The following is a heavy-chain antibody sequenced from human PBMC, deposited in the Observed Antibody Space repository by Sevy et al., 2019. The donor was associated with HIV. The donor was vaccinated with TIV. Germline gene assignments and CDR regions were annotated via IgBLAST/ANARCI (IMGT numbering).Heavy chain of an antibody. CDR3: AREGNRERQTIPLDS. CDR1: GFRFNYHN. J-gene: IGHJ4*02. V-gene: IGHV3-48*02. Sequence: GGSLRLSCAASGFRFNYHNMNWVRQAPGKGLEWISYISNSGSTTYLADSLRGRFTISRDNAKTSLFLEMDNLTDEDTAVYYCAREGNRERQTIPLDSWGRGIQVTVSS. CDR2: ISNSGSTT. D-gene: IGHD6-25*01.